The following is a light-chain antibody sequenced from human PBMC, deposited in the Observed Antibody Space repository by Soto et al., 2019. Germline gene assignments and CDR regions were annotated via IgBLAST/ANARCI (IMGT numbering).Light chain of an antibody. Sequence: QSVLTQPASVSGSPGQSITISCTGTSSDVGGYNYVSWYQQHPGKAPKLIIYEVNHRPSGVSNRFSGSKSGNTASLTISWLQAEDEADYYCCSYTSTITLYVVFGGGTKVTVL. CDR2: EVN. CDR1: SSDVGGYNY. CDR3: CSYTSTITLYVV. J-gene: IGLJ2*01. V-gene: IGLV2-14*01.